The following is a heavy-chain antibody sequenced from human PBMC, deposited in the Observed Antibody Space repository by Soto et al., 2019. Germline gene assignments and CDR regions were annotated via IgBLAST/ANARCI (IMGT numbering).Heavy chain of an antibody. Sequence: QVQLVQSGAEVKKPGSSVKVSCKASGVTFSRYTINWVRQAPGQGLEWMGRIIPIAAIANYTQKFQGRVTITVDNSSTTAYMELSSLRSDDTAVYYCARGSTIVRGAPSWFDPWGQGTLVTVSS. CDR1: GVTFSRYT. J-gene: IGHJ5*02. D-gene: IGHD3-10*01. CDR2: IIPIAAIA. V-gene: IGHV1-69*02. CDR3: ARGSTIVRGAPSWFDP.